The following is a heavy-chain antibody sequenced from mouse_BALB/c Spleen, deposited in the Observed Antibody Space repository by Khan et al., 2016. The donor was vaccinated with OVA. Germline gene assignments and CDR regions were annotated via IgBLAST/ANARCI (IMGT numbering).Heavy chain of an antibody. J-gene: IGHJ3*01. CDR1: GNSFTSYY. CDR3: ARHESSSWFAY. V-gene: IGHV1S135*01. Sequence: VQLQQSGPELMKPGASVKISCKASGNSFTSYYIHWVKQSHGKSLEWIGYIDPFNGSTNYNQKFKGKATLTVDKSSSTAYMHLSSLTSEDSAGYYCARHESSSWFAYWGQGTTVTVSA. CDR2: IDPFNGST. D-gene: IGHD1-1*01.